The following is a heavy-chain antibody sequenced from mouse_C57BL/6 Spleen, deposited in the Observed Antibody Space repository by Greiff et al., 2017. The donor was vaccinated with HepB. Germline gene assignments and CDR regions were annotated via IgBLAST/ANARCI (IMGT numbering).Heavy chain of an antibody. D-gene: IGHD1-1*01. J-gene: IGHJ4*01. V-gene: IGHV1-19*01. CDR1: GYTFTDYY. Sequence: EVQRVESGPVLVKPGASVKMSCKASGYTFTDYYMNWVKQSHGKSLEWIGVINPYNGGTSYNQKFKGKATLTVDKSSSTAYMELNSLTSEDSAVYYCARRSSYAMDYWGQGTSVTVSS. CDR3: ARRSSYAMDY. CDR2: INPYNGGT.